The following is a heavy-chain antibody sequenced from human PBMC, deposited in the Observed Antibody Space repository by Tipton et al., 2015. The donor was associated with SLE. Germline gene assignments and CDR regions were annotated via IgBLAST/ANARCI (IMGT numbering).Heavy chain of an antibody. CDR3: ARLPYDSRGYYGRYYYGLDV. J-gene: IGHJ6*02. Sequence: GSLRLSCAASGFTFSNYNINWVRQAPGKGLEWVSSISGSSTYVHYADSVKGRFTVSRDNAKNSLFLQMNGLRPEDTAVYYCARLPYDSRGYYGRYYYGLDVWGQGTTVTVSS. CDR1: GFTFSNYN. CDR2: ISGSSTYV. D-gene: IGHD3-22*01. V-gene: IGHV3-21*03.